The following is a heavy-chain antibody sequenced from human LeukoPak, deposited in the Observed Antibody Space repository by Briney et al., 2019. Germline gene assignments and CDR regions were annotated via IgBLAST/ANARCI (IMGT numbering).Heavy chain of an antibody. V-gene: IGHV3-23*01. Sequence: GGSLRLSCVVSGITLSNYAMSWIRQAPGKGLEWVSGISESGGSTKYADSVKGRFTISRDNSLNTVYLQMSSLRAEDTAVYFCAKRGIVIRGVLVIGFHKEAYYFDYWGQGILVTVSS. CDR2: ISESGGST. D-gene: IGHD3-10*01. CDR1: GITLSNYA. CDR3: AKRGIVIRGVLVIGFHKEAYYFDY. J-gene: IGHJ4*02.